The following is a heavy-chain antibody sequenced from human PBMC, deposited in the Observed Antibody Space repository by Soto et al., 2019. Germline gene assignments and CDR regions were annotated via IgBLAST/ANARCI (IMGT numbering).Heavy chain of an antibody. D-gene: IGHD6-6*01. J-gene: IGHJ6*02. V-gene: IGHV1-69*13. CDR1: GGTFSSYA. CDR3: AREEGSSPPGYYYYYGMDV. CDR2: IIPIFGTA. Sequence: ASVKVSCKASGGTFSSYAISWVRQAPGQGLEWMGGIIPIFGTANYAQKFQGRVTITADESTSTAYMELSSLRSEDTAVYYCAREEGSSPPGYYYYYGMDVWGQGTTVTVSS.